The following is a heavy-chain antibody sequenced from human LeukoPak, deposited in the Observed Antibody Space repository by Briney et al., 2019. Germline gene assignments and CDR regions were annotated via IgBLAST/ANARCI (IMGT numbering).Heavy chain of an antibody. V-gene: IGHV4-59*12. J-gene: IGHJ4*02. Sequence: PSETLSLTCTVSGGSISSYYWSWIRQPPGKGLEWIGYIYYSGSTNYNPSLKSRVTISVDTSKNQFSLKLSSVTAADTAVYYCARVRKIVYYYGSGSPSDYFDYWGQGTLVTVSS. CDR1: GGSISSYY. CDR2: IYYSGST. D-gene: IGHD3-10*01. CDR3: ARVRKIVYYYGSGSPSDYFDY.